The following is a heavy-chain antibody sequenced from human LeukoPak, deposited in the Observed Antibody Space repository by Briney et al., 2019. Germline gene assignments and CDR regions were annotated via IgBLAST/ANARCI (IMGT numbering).Heavy chain of an antibody. D-gene: IGHD6-19*01. CDR2: IYYSGST. Sequence: SETLSLTCTVSGGSISSHYWSWIRQPPGKGLEWIGYIYYSGSTNYNPSLKSRVTISVDTSKNQFSLKLSSVTAADTAVYCCARGLEQWLGGYYYYYMDVWGKGTTVTVSS. V-gene: IGHV4-59*11. CDR3: ARGLEQWLGGYYYYYMDV. CDR1: GGSISSHY. J-gene: IGHJ6*03.